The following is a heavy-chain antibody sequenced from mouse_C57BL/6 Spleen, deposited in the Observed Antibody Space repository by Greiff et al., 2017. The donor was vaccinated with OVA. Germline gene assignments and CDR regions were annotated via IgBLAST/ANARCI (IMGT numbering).Heavy chain of an antibody. Sequence: EVKLVESGAELVKPGASVKLSCTASGFNIKDYYMHWVKQRPEQGLEWIGRIDPEDGETKYAPKFQGKATITADTSSNTAYLQRSSLTSEDTAVYYGARGEGEGIYYYVCLFDYWGQGTTLTVSS. CDR3: ARGEGEGIYYYVCLFDY. J-gene: IGHJ2*01. V-gene: IGHV14-2*01. D-gene: IGHD1-1*01. CDR1: GFNIKDYY. CDR2: IDPEDGET.